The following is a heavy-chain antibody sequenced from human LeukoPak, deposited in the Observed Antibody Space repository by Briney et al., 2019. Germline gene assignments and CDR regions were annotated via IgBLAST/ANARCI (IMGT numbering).Heavy chain of an antibody. CDR2: ISAYNGNT. Sequence: ASVKVSCKASGYTFTSYGISWVRQAPGQGLEWMGWISAYNGNTNYAQKFQGRVTMTTDTSTSTAYMELRSLRSEDTAVYYGARNPIGGRQQDAFDIWGQGTMVTVSS. V-gene: IGHV1-18*01. J-gene: IGHJ3*02. D-gene: IGHD3-16*01. CDR3: ARNPIGGRQQDAFDI. CDR1: GYTFTSYG.